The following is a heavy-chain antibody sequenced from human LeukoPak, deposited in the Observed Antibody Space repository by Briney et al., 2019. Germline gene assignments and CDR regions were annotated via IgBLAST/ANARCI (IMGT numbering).Heavy chain of an antibody. CDR1: VLRFRPYA. J-gene: IGHJ6*03. Sequence: GVPLRLPCAASVLRFRPYAMLWLPGAPDEARECVASIGYDGTNRIHVDCVGRLFTISRDNSKNTVFLQMDSLRPEDTAIYYCAKSWSGYYHYYMDVWGTGTTVTVSS. V-gene: IGHV3-30*02. CDR3: AKSWSGYYHYYMDV. CDR2: IGYDGTNR. D-gene: IGHD3-3*01.